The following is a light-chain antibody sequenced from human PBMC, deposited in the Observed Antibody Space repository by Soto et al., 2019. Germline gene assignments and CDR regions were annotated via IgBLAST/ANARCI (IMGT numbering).Light chain of an antibody. CDR2: AIS. CDR3: QQFGTPPWT. Sequence: EIVLTQSPGTLSLSPGERATLSLRASQSFSSSYLAWYQQKPGQAPRLLISAISTRASGIPDRFSGSGSGTHFNLTISRLEPEDFAVYYCQQFGTPPWTFGQWTKVDI. CDR1: QSFSSSY. V-gene: IGKV3-20*01. J-gene: IGKJ1*01.